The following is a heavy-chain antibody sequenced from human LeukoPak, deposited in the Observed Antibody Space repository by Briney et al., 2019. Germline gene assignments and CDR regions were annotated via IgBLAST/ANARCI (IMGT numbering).Heavy chain of an antibody. CDR3: ARDRRYYGSGSAQITRYFDY. V-gene: IGHV3-30-3*01. D-gene: IGHD3-10*01. CDR2: ISYDGSNK. CDR1: GFTFSSYA. J-gene: IGHJ4*02. Sequence: GRSLRLSCAASGFTFSSYAVHWVRQAPGKGLEWVAVISYDGSNKYYADSVKGRFTISRDNSKNTLYLQMNSLRAEDTAVYYCARDRRYYGSGSAQITRYFDYWGQGTLVTVSS.